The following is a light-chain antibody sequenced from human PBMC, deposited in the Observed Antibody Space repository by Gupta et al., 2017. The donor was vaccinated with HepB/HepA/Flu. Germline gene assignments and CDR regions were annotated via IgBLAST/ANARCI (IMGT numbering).Light chain of an antibody. Sequence: DIQMTQSPSSLSASVGDRVTITCRASQGINSYLNWYQQISGKAPKLLMFAASSLQSGVPSRFSGSGLGTDFTLTISSLQPEDSATYYCQQTYSAPCSFGQGTXVEIK. V-gene: IGKV1-39*01. CDR2: AAS. J-gene: IGKJ2*04. CDR1: QGINSY. CDR3: QQTYSAPCS.